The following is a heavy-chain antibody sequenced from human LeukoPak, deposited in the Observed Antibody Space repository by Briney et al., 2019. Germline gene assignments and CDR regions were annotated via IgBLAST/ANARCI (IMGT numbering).Heavy chain of an antibody. J-gene: IGHJ6*02. Sequence: SETLSLTCTVSGGSISTYYWSWIRQPPGKGLEWVGYIYYTGSTNYNPSLKSRVTISVDTSKTQFSLKLISVTAADTAVYYCARAQLNLVVDSGMDVWAQGTTVTVPS. CDR2: IYYTGST. CDR1: GGSISTYY. V-gene: IGHV4-59*01. D-gene: IGHD1-1*01. CDR3: ARAQLNLVVDSGMDV.